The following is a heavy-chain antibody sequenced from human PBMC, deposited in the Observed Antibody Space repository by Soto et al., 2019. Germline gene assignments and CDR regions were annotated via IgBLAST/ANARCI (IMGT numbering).Heavy chain of an antibody. J-gene: IGHJ6*02. Sequence: ASVKVSCKASGGTFSSYATSWVRQAPGQGLEWMGGIIPIFGTANYAQKFQGRVTITADESTSTAYMELSSLRSEDTAVYYCARDGVTYYDILTGPYFYYYGMDVWGQGTTVTVSS. CDR3: ARDGVTYYDILTGPYFYYYGMDV. CDR1: GGTFSSYA. CDR2: IIPIFGTA. D-gene: IGHD3-9*01. V-gene: IGHV1-69*13.